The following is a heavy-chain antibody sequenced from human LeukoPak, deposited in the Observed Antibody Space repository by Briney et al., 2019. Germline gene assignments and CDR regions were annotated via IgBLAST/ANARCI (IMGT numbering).Heavy chain of an antibody. J-gene: IGHJ3*02. D-gene: IGHD3-22*01. V-gene: IGHV4-38-2*02. CDR3: ARDSNYYDSSGYYPINDAFDI. CDR2: IYHSGST. Sequence: SETLSLTCTVSGYSISSGYYWGWIRQPPGKGLEWIGSIYHSGSTHYNPSLKGRVTISVDTSKNQFSLKLSSVTAADTAVYYCARDSNYYDSSGYYPINDAFDIWGQGTMVTVSS. CDR1: GYSISSGYY.